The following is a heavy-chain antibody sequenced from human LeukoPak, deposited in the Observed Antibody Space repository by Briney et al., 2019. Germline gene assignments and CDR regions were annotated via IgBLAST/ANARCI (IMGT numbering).Heavy chain of an antibody. CDR3: ARSGSTLYQLLVGY. J-gene: IGHJ4*02. Sequence: ASVKVSCKASGYTFTGYYMHWVWQAPGQGLELMGWINPSSGGTNYSQKFQGRVTMTRDTSISTAYMELSRLRSDDTAVYYCARSGSTLYQLLVGYWGQGTLVTVSS. CDR2: INPSSGGT. V-gene: IGHV1-2*02. CDR1: GYTFTGYY. D-gene: IGHD2-2*01.